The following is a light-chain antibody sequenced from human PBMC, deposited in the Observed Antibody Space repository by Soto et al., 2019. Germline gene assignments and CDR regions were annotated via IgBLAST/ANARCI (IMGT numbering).Light chain of an antibody. Sequence: EVVMTQSPATLSVSPGERATLSCRASESVSSNLAWYQQRPGQAPRLVIYGVSTRATGIPDRFSGGGSGTEFTLTISSLQSEDFAVYYCRQYNSWPPITFGQGTRLEIK. J-gene: IGKJ5*01. CDR3: RQYNSWPPIT. CDR1: ESVSSN. CDR2: GVS. V-gene: IGKV3-15*01.